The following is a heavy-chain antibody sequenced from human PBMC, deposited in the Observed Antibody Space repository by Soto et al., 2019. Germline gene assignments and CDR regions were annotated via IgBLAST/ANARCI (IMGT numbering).Heavy chain of an antibody. V-gene: IGHV1-2*04. CDR2: IIGIFGGT. CDR1: GGTYSSYT. J-gene: IGHJ6*02. CDR3: ARNHGTGSSWYRVNYYGMDV. Sequence: ALVKVSCKASGGTYSSYTFSWVRQAPGQGLQWMGGIIGIFGGTNYAQKFQGWVTMTRDTSISTAYMELSRLRADDTAVCYCARNHGTGSSWYRVNYYGMDVWGQGTTVTVSS. D-gene: IGHD6-13*01.